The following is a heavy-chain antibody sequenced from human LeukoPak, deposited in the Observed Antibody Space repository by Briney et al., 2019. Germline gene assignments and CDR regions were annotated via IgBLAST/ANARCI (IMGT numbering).Heavy chain of an antibody. Sequence: PGGSLRLSCAASGFTFSSYDMHWVRQVTGKRLEWVSAIGIAGDTYYLDSVKDRFTISRENAKNSLYLQMNSLRAGDTAVYYCARGGDRDYWGQGTLVTVSS. CDR2: IGIAGDT. CDR1: GFTFSSYD. CDR3: ARGGDRDY. J-gene: IGHJ4*02. V-gene: IGHV3-13*04.